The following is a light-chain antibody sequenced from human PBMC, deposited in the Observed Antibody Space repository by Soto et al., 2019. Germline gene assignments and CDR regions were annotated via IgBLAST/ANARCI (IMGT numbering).Light chain of an antibody. CDR1: SPKIGSNN. Sequence: QSALTQPPPGFGTPGQRVTIHCSGRSPKIGSNNVYWYQQLPGTAPKLLIYRNNQRPSGVPDRFSGSKSGTSASLAISGLRSEDEADYYCAAWDDSLSALYVFGTGTKVTVL. V-gene: IGLV1-47*01. CDR2: RNN. J-gene: IGLJ1*01. CDR3: AAWDDSLSALYV.